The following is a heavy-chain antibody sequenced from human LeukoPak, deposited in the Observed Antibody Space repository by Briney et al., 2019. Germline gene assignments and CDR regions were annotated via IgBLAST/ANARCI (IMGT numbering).Heavy chain of an antibody. CDR2: ISGYSGNT. CDR3: ARDTRSSGRTYFDY. CDR1: GYSFTKYG. D-gene: IGHD3-10*01. J-gene: IGHJ4*02. Sequence: ASVKVSCKASGYSFTKYGISWVRQAPGQGLEWMGWISGYSGNTNYAPKLQGRVTMTTDSSTRTAYMELRSLRSDDTAVYYCARDTRSSGRTYFDYWGQGTLVTVSS. V-gene: IGHV1-18*01.